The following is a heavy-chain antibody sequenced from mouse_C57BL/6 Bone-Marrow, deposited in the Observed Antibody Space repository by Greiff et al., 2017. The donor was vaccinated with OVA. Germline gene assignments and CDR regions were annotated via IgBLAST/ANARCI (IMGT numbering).Heavy chain of an antibody. CDR3: ARSAEVVAEGDD. D-gene: IGHD1-1*01. Sequence: EVQLQQSGPELVKPGASVKISCKASGYTFTDYYMNWVKQSHGKSLEWIGDINPNNGGTSYNQKFKGKATLTVDKSSSTAYMELRSLTSEDSAVYYCARSAEVVAEGDDWGKGTTLTVSS. CDR2: INPNNGGT. V-gene: IGHV1-26*01. J-gene: IGHJ2*01. CDR1: GYTFTDYY.